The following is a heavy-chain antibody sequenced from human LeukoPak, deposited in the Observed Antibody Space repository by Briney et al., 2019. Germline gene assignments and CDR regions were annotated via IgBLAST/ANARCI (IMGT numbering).Heavy chain of an antibody. Sequence: SETLSLTCTVSGGSISSSCYYWGWIRQPPGKGLEWIGSIYYSGSTYYNPSLKSRVTISVDTSKNQFSLKLSSVTAADTAVYYCARHLRSRYGSGNYYLDYWGQGTLVTVSS. J-gene: IGHJ4*02. D-gene: IGHD3-10*01. V-gene: IGHV4-39*01. CDR1: GGSISSSCYY. CDR3: ARHLRSRYGSGNYYLDY. CDR2: IYYSGST.